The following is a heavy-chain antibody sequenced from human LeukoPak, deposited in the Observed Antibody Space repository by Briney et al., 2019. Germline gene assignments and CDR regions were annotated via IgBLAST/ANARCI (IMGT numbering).Heavy chain of an antibody. Sequence: GGSLRLSCAASGFTFSSYWMHWVRQAPGKGLVWVSRINSDGSSTSYADSVKGRFTISRDSAKNTLYLQMNSLRAEDTAVYYCARGGSGNYYRAPDYWGQGTLVTVSS. V-gene: IGHV3-74*01. CDR2: INSDGSST. J-gene: IGHJ4*02. CDR1: GFTFSSYW. CDR3: ARGGSGNYYRAPDY. D-gene: IGHD1-26*01.